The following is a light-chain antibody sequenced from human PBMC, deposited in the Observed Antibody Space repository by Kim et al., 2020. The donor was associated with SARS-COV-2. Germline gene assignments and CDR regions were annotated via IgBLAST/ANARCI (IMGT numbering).Light chain of an antibody. CDR1: SSDVGGYNY. CDR2: DVS. V-gene: IGLV2-14*01. Sequence: QSALTQPASVSGSPGQSITISCTGTSSDVGGYNYVSWYQQPPGKAPKLMIYDVSKRPSGVSNRFSGSKSGNTASLTICGHPAEDEAYYYCSSYTSSSTFVFGTGTKVTVL. J-gene: IGLJ1*01. CDR3: SSYTSSSTFV.